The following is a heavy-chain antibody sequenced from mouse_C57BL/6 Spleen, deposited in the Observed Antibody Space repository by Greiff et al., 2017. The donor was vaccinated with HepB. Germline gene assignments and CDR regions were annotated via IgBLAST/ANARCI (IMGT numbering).Heavy chain of an antibody. CDR3: AREAYYGSSHWYFDV. J-gene: IGHJ1*03. CDR2: INPNYGTT. Sequence: LVESGPELVKPGASVKISCKASGYSFTDYNMNWVKQSNGKSLEWIGVINPNYGTTSYNQKFKGKATLTVDQSSSTAYMQLNSLTSEDSAVYYCAREAYYGSSHWYFDVWGTGTTVTVSS. CDR1: GYSFTDYN. V-gene: IGHV1-39*01. D-gene: IGHD1-1*01.